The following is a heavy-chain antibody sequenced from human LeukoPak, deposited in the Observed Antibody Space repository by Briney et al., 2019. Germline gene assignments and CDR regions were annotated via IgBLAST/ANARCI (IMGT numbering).Heavy chain of an antibody. V-gene: IGHV3-30*02. D-gene: IGHD6-19*01. CDR1: GFTFSNSG. CDR2: IRYDGSNE. Sequence: GGSLRLSCTASGFTFSNSGMHWVRQAPGKGLEWVAFIRYDGSNEFYVDSVKGLFTISRDNSMNTLNLQMSSLRPEDTAVYYCARSVAGITWFDPWGQGTLVTVSS. CDR3: ARSVAGITWFDP. J-gene: IGHJ5*02.